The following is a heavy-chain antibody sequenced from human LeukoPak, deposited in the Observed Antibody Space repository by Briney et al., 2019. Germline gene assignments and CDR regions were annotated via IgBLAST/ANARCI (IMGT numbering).Heavy chain of an antibody. CDR1: GYTLTELS. CDR2: FNPEDGET. CDR3: ATVSRSGYFLGGLYGMDV. J-gene: IGHJ6*02. V-gene: IGHV1-24*01. Sequence: ASVKVSCKVSGYTLTELSMHWVRQAPGKGLEWMGGFNPEDGETIYAQKFQGRVTMTEDTSTDTAYMEMSSLRSEDTAVYYCATVSRSGYFLGGLYGMDVWGQGTTVTVSS. D-gene: IGHD5-12*01.